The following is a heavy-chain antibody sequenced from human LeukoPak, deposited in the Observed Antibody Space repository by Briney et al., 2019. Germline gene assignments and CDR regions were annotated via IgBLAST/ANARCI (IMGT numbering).Heavy chain of an antibody. V-gene: IGHV3-30*02. J-gene: IGHJ3*01. D-gene: IGHD1-26*01. Sequence: GGSLRLSCEASGFTFSVFGLHWVRQAPGKGLEWVAFIRSEENKIYYLASVRGRFTISRDNSKNTLFLQMSSLRHEDTAVYYCARGAGTYYGTDTFDLWGQGTMVTVSS. CDR3: ARGAGTYYGTDTFDL. CDR1: GFTFSVFG. CDR2: IRSEENKI.